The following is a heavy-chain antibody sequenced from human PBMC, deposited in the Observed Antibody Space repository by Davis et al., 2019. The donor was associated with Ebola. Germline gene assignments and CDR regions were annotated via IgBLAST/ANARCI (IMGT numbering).Heavy chain of an antibody. CDR3: ARVNIVVVIAQVWFDP. Sequence: SETLSLTCAVYGGSFSGYYWSWIRQPPGKGLEWIGEINHSGSTNYNPSLKSRVTISVDTSKNQFSLKLSSVTAADTAVYYCARVNIVVVIAQVWFDPWGQGTLVTVSS. CDR1: GGSFSGYY. CDR2: INHSGST. V-gene: IGHV4-34*01. D-gene: IGHD2-21*01. J-gene: IGHJ5*02.